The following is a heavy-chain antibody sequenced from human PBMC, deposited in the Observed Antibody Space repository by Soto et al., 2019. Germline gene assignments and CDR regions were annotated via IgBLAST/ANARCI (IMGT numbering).Heavy chain of an antibody. V-gene: IGHV3-11*01. D-gene: IGHD3-10*01. J-gene: IGHJ4*02. CDR3: AYTVRSFDY. CDR2: ISSSDSAI. Sequence: PGGSLRLSCAASGFTFSDYYMSWIRQAPGKGLEWLSYISSSDSAIYNADSVEGRFTISRDNAKNSLYLQMNSLRAEDTAVYYCAYTVRSFDYWGQGTLVTVSS. CDR1: GFTFSDYY.